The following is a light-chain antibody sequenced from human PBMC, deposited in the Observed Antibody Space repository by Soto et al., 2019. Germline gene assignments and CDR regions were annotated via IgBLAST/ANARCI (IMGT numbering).Light chain of an antibody. V-gene: IGKV3-11*01. J-gene: IGKJ2*01. Sequence: EIVLTQSPATLSLSPGERATLSCRASQSVSSYLAWYQQKPGQAPRLRIYDASNRATGIPARFSGSGSETDFTLTISSLEPEDFAVYYCQQRSNWPRTFGQGTKLEIK. CDR3: QQRSNWPRT. CDR2: DAS. CDR1: QSVSSY.